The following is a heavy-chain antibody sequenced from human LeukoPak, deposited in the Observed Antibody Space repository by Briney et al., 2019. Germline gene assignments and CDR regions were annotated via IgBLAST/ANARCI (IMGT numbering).Heavy chain of an antibody. CDR1: GFTFSSYA. CDR3: AKDTAVYYYDSSGYHY. D-gene: IGHD3-22*01. V-gene: IGHV3-23*01. CDR2: ISGSGGST. J-gene: IGHJ4*02. Sequence: GGSLRLSCAASGFTFSSYAMSWVRQAPGKGLEWVSAISGSGGSTYYADSVKGRFTISRDNSKNTLYLQMNSLRAEDTAVYYCAKDTAVYYYDSSGYHYWGQGTLVTVSS.